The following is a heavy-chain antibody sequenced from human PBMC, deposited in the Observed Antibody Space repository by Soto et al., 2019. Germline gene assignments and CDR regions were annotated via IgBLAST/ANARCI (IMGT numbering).Heavy chain of an antibody. J-gene: IGHJ5*01. CDR2: IYYSGST. D-gene: IGHD6-13*01. Sequence: SETLSLTCIVSGGSIGRHYCNWIRQPPGKSLEWIRYIYYSGSTNYSPSLKSRVTMSVDTSKNQFYLSLNSVTTADTAVYYCARGGLYSRQTANFDSWGQGILVTVSS. CDR3: ARGGLYSRQTANFDS. CDR1: GGSIGRHY. V-gene: IGHV4-59*11.